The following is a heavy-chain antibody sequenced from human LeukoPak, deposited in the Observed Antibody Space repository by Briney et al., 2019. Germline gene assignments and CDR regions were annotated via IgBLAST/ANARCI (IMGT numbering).Heavy chain of an antibody. CDR1: GYTFPTHW. J-gene: IGHJ4*02. D-gene: IGHD3-3*01. V-gene: IGHV5-51*01. Sequence: PGESLKISCKGSGYTFPTHWIGWVRPMPGKGLEWMGIIYLGDSDTRYSPSFQGQVTISADKSISTAYLQWSSLKASDTAMYYCARGLWSGYNYFDYWGQGTLVTVSS. CDR2: IYLGDSDT. CDR3: ARGLWSGYNYFDY.